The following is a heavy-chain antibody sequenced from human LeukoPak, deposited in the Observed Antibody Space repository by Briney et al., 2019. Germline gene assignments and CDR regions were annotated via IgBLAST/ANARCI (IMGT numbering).Heavy chain of an antibody. J-gene: IGHJ4*02. Sequence: SQTLSLTCAISGDSVSSNSAAWNWIRQSPSRGLEWLGRTYYRSKLYNDYAVSVKSQITINPDTSKNRFYLPQISVTPEDTAVYYCARATWKKRWFGELFPPGEGHCYFDYWGQGTLVTVSS. CDR2: TYYRSKLYN. CDR3: ARATWKKRWFGELFPPGEGHCYFDY. CDR1: GDSVSSNSAA. D-gene: IGHD3-10*01. V-gene: IGHV6-1*01.